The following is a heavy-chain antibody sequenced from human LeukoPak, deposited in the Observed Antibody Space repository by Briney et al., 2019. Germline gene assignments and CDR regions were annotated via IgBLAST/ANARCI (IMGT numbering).Heavy chain of an antibody. D-gene: IGHD4-17*01. CDR3: ARLTRYGDARV. Sequence: SETLSLTCTVSGDSISSSSYYWGWIRQPPGKGLEWIGSIYYSGSTYYNPSLKSRVTISVDTFKNQFSLKLTSMTAADTAVYYCARLTRYGDARVWGQGTLVTVSS. CDR2: IYYSGST. V-gene: IGHV4-39*01. CDR1: GDSISSSSYY. J-gene: IGHJ4*02.